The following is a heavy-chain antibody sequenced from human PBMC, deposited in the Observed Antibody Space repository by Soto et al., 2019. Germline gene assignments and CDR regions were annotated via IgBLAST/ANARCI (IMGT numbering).Heavy chain of an antibody. CDR3: AKMYSSGWYSDY. CDR1: GFTFSSYG. D-gene: IGHD6-19*01. J-gene: IGHJ4*02. Sequence: QVQLVESGGGVVQPGRSLRLSCAASGFTFSSYGMHWVRQAPGKGLEWVAVISYDGSNKYYADSVKGRFTISRDNSKNTLYLQMNSLRAEDTAVYYCAKMYSSGWYSDYWGPGTLVTVSS. CDR2: ISYDGSNK. V-gene: IGHV3-30*18.